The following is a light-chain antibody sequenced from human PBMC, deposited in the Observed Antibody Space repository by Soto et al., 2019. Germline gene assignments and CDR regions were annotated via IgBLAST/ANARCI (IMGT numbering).Light chain of an antibody. CDR1: SSDVGGYYY. V-gene: IGLV2-14*01. J-gene: IGLJ1*01. CDR2: EVS. Sequence: QSVLTQPASVSGSPGQSITISCTGTSSDVGGYYYVSWYQHHPGKAPKLIIYEVSNRPSGVSNRFSASKSGNTASLTISGIQAEDEADYYCSSYTCSSLYVFGTGTKVTVL. CDR3: SSYTCSSLYV.